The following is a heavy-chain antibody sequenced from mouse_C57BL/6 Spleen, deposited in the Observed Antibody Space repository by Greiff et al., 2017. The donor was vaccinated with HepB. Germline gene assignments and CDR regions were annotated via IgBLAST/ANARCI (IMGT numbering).Heavy chain of an antibody. J-gene: IGHJ4*01. CDR1: GFTFSSYA. CDR3: ARGGSNYDYAMDY. D-gene: IGHD2-5*01. Sequence: DVHLVESGGGLVKPGGSLKLSCAASGFTFSSYAMSWVRQTPEKRLEWVATISDGGSYTYYPDNVKGRFTISRDNAKNNLYLQMSHLKSEDTAMYYCARGGSNYDYAMDYWGQGTSVTVSS. V-gene: IGHV5-4*01. CDR2: ISDGGSYT.